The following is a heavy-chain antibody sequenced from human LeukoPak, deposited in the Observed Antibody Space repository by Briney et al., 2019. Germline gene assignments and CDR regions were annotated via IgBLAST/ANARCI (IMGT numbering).Heavy chain of an antibody. D-gene: IGHD2-15*01. Sequence: ASVKVSCKSSGYTFSDYDINWVRQVAGQGLEWMGWMNPDSGNTGYAQKFQGRVIMTRDTSINTAYMELTSLRSEDTAVYYCARDPPYCSGGSCWGQGTLVTVSS. V-gene: IGHV1-8*02. CDR3: ARDPPYCSGGSC. J-gene: IGHJ4*02. CDR1: GYTFSDYD. CDR2: MNPDSGNT.